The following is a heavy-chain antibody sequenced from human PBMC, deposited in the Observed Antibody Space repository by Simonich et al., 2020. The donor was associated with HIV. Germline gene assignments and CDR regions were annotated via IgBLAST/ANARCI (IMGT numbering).Heavy chain of an antibody. J-gene: IGHJ4*02. CDR2: IYWNDDK. CDR1: GFSLSTSGVG. V-gene: IGHV2-5*01. CDR3: AHEKYGDPADY. Sequence: QITLKESGPTLVKPTQTLTLTCTFSGFSLSTSGVGVGWIRPPPGKALEWLALIYWNDDKRYSPSLKSRLTITKDTSKNQVVLTMTNMDPVDTATYYCAHEKYGDPADYWGQGTLVTVSS. D-gene: IGHD4-17*01.